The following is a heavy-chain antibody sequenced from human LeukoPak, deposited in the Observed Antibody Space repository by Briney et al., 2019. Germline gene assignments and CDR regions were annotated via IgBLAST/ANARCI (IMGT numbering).Heavy chain of an antibody. CDR1: GYTFTGYY. J-gene: IGHJ4*02. V-gene: IGHV1-2*02. CDR2: INPNSGGT. Sequence: ASVKVSCKASGYTFTGYYMHWVRQAPGQGLEWMGWINPNSGGTNYAQKFQGRVTMTRDTSISTAYMELSRLRSDDTAVYYCARGGSGSYYNDYSFDYWGQGTLVTVSS. CDR3: ARGGSGSYYNDYSFDY. D-gene: IGHD3-10*01.